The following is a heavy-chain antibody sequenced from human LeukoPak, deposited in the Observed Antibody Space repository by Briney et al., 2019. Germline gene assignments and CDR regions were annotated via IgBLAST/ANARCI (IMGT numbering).Heavy chain of an antibody. D-gene: IGHD5-24*01. CDR2: ISGSGGST. J-gene: IGHJ4*02. V-gene: IGHV3-23*01. CDR1: GFTFSNAW. Sequence: AGGSLRLSCAASGFTFSNAWMSWVRQAPGKGLEWVSAISGSGGSTYYADSVKGRFTISRDNSKNTLYLQMNSLRAEDTAVYYCAGIRGRWLQLWYWGQGTLVTVSS. CDR3: AGIRGRWLQLWY.